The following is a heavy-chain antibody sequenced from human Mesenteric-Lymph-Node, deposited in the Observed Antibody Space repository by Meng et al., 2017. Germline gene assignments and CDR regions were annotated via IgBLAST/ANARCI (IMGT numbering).Heavy chain of an antibody. CDR1: GYTFTDYY. D-gene: IGHD5-18*01. V-gene: IGHV1-2*06. Sequence: QVQLGKSGPEVKNPGASVKVSCKPPGYTFTDYYMQWVRQAPAQGLEWMGRLHPNRGDTNYAQKFQGRVTMTRDTSISTAYMELSRLTSDDTAVYYCARGIVDGYGGDSWFDPWGQGTLVTVSS. CDR3: ARGIVDGYGGDSWFDP. J-gene: IGHJ5*02. CDR2: LHPNRGDT.